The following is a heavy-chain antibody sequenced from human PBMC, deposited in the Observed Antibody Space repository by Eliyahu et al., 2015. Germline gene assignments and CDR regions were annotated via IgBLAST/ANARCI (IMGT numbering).Heavy chain of an antibody. D-gene: IGHD3-22*01. V-gene: IGHV4-59*01. J-gene: IGHJ2*01. CDR3: ARNGGYYDTSDYFRSYYLDL. Sequence: VQLQESGPKLLKPSETLSLTCAVSGGSFSTYYWSWIRQPPGKGLEWIGDIYSSGSPIYNPSLESRVTISVETSKDQFSLKVRSVTAADTAVYYCARNGGYYDTSDYFRSYYLDLWGRGTLVTVSS. CDR2: IYSSGSP. CDR1: GGSFSTYY.